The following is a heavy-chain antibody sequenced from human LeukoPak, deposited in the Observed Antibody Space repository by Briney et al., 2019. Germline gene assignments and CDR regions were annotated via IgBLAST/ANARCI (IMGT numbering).Heavy chain of an antibody. Sequence: GGSLRLSCAASGFTFSSYWMSWVRQAPGKGLEWVANIKQDGSEKYYVDCVKGRFTISRDNAQKSLSLSMNNLRAEGMPGFFCSICYSGTANSPMDYWGEGTLVTVSS. CDR1: GFTFSSYW. V-gene: IGHV3-7*01. CDR3: SICYSGTANSPMDY. D-gene: IGHD6-13*01. CDR2: IKQDGSEK. J-gene: IGHJ4*02.